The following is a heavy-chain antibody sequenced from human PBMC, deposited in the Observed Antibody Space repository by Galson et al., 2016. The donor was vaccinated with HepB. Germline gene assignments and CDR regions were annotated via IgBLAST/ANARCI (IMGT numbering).Heavy chain of an antibody. J-gene: IGHJ6*04. Sequence: SLRLSCAASGFTFSNYGMTWVRQAPGKGLEVVSSISRSGDSPDYADSVKGRFTISRDNSKNTLSLQMNSLTADDTAIYDCVQGSTAPAVWGKGTTVTVSS. CDR1: GFTFSNYG. V-gene: IGHV3-23*01. CDR2: ISRSGDSP. CDR3: VQGSTAPAV. D-gene: IGHD1-26*01.